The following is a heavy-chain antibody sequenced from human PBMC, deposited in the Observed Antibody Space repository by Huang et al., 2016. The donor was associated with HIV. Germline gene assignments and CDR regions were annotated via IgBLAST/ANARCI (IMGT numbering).Heavy chain of an antibody. Sequence: WVAVISYDGSNKYYADSVKGRFTISRIKSKNTLYMQMNGRRAEDTAVYYCARGGPYYYNSSGYLVSAFDIWGQGTMVTVSS. D-gene: IGHD3-22*01. CDR3: ARGGPYYYNSSGYLVSAFDI. V-gene: IGHV3-30-3*01. CDR2: ISYDGSNK. J-gene: IGHJ3*02.